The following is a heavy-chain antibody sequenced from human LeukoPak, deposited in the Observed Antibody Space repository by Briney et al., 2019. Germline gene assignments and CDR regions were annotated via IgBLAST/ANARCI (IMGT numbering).Heavy chain of an antibody. J-gene: IGHJ3*02. Sequence: GVSLRLSCAASGFTFISYGMTWVRQSPGKGLEGVSSISGSGGSAYYADSVKGRFTISRDNSKNTLYLQMNSLRAEDTAVYYCARDRSRYYDSSGYYYFDAFDIWGQGTMVTVSS. CDR3: ARDRSRYYDSSGYYYFDAFDI. V-gene: IGHV3-23*01. D-gene: IGHD3-22*01. CDR1: GFTFISYG. CDR2: ISGSGGSA.